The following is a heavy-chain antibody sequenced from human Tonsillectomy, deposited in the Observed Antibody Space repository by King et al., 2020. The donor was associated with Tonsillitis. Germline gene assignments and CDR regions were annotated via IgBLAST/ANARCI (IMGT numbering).Heavy chain of an antibody. J-gene: IGHJ6*03. CDR3: ARHRGPSTSYYYYYMDV. CDR2: IYYSGST. V-gene: IGHV4-59*08. D-gene: IGHD2-2*01. CDR1: GGSISSHY. Sequence: VQLQESGPGLVKPSETLSLTCTVSGGSISSHYWSWIRQPPGKGLEWIGYIYYSGSTNYNPSLKSRVTMSVDTSKNQLSLKLTSVTAADTAVYYCARHRGPSTSYYYYYMDVWGKGTTVTVSS.